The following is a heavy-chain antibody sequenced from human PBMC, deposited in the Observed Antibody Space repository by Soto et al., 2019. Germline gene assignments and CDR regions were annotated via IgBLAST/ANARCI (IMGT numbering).Heavy chain of an antibody. CDR2: IYYSGST. CDR1: GGSISSGGYY. Sequence: SETLSLTCTVSGGSISSGGYYWSWIRQHPGKGLEWIGYIYYSGSTYYNPSLKSRVTISVDTSKNQFSLKLSSVTAADTAVYYCARGDSSGKGHFDYWGQGTLVTVSS. V-gene: IGHV4-31*03. CDR3: ARGDSSGKGHFDY. J-gene: IGHJ4*02. D-gene: IGHD6-19*01.